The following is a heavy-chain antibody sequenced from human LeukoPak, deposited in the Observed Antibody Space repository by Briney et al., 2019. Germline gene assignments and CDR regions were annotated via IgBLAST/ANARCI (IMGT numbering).Heavy chain of an antibody. J-gene: IGHJ6*03. V-gene: IGHV4-30-2*01. D-gene: IGHD2-2*01. Sequence: SETLSLTCTVSGGSISSGGYYWSWIRQPPGKGLEWIGYIYHSGSTYYNPSLKSRVTISVDRSKNQFSLKLSSVTAADTAVYYCARDPAVVPAATHYYYYYYMDVWGKGTTVTVSS. CDR1: GGSISSGGYY. CDR2: IYHSGST. CDR3: ARDPAVVPAATHYYYYYYMDV.